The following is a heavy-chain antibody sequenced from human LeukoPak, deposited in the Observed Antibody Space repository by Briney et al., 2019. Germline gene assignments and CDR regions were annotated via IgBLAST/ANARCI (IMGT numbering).Heavy chain of an antibody. D-gene: IGHD3-3*01. CDR1: YY. V-gene: IGHV4-38-2*01. CDR3: AGAGDFWSGYYADFDY. Sequence: YYXXXXXXXPGKGXEXIGSIYHSGSAYYNTSLKRGVTISVDTSKNKFSLKLSSVTAADTAVYYCAGAGDFWSGYYADFDYWGQGTLVTVSS. J-gene: IGHJ4*02. CDR2: IYHSGSA.